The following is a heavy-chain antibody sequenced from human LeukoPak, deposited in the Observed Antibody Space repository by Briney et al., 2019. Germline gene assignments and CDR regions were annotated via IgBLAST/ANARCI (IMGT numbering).Heavy chain of an antibody. CDR2: ITGSIYFSGST. CDR1: GGSINNYY. D-gene: IGHD3-10*01. V-gene: IGHV4-59*01. CDR3: ARDSRDYGSGSYWDV. J-gene: IGHJ4*02. Sequence: PSETLSLTCTVSGGSINNYYWNWIRQPPGQGLEWIGYITGSIYFSGSTKYDPSLESRVTMSVDTSKNQFSLTLSSVTAADTAVYYCARDSRDYGSGSYWDVWGQGTLVTVSS.